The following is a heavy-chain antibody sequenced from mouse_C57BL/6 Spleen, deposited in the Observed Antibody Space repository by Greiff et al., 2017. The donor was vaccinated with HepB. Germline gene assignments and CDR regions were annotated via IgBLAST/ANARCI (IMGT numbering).Heavy chain of an antibody. V-gene: IGHV1-64*01. D-gene: IGHD2-4*01. CDR3: AREGDYDGDWYFDV. J-gene: IGHJ1*03. CDR2: IHPNSGST. Sequence: QVQLQQPGAELVKPGASVKLSCKASGYTFTSYWMHWVKQRPGQGLEWIGMIHPNSGSTNYNEKFKSKATLTVDKSSSTAYMQLSSLPSEDSAVYYCAREGDYDGDWYFDVWGTGTTVTVSS. CDR1: GYTFTSYW.